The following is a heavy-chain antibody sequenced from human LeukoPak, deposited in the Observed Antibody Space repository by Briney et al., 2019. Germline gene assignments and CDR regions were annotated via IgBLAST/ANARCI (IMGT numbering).Heavy chain of an antibody. CDR2: IYYSGST. V-gene: IGHV4-59*01. D-gene: IGHD6-13*01. Sequence: SETLSLTRTVSGGSISSYYWSRIRQPPGKGLEWIGYIYYSGSTNYNPSLKSRVTISVDTSKNQFSLKLSSVTAADTAVYYCARGRRAAAGLYYFDYWGQGTLVTVSS. CDR1: GGSISSYY. CDR3: ARGRRAAAGLYYFDY. J-gene: IGHJ4*02.